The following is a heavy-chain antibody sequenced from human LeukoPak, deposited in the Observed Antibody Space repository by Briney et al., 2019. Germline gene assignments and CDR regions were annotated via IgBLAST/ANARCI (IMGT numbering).Heavy chain of an antibody. CDR3: ARAGAYHFDN. CDR2: INTDTRGT. D-gene: IGHD3-16*01. V-gene: IGHV3-74*01. Sequence: HPGGSLRLSCAASGFTFSDYWMHRVRQAPGKGLVWVSIINTDTRGTYYADSVKGRFTISRDNAKNTLYLQMNSLRAEDTAVYYCARAGAYHFDNWGQGTLVTVSS. J-gene: IGHJ4*02. CDR1: GFTFSDYW.